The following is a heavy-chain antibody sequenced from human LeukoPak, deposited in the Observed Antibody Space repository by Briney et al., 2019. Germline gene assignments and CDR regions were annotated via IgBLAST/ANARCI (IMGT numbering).Heavy chain of an antibody. CDR1: GFTFSRHS. CDR3: ARAFSYSNGRFFDL. Sequence: GGSLRLSCAASGFTFSRHSMNWVRQAPGKGLEWVSSSSTSSSYIYYADSVKGRFTISRDNAKNSLYLQMNSLRAEDTAVYYCARAFSYSNGRFFDLWGQGTLVTVSS. V-gene: IGHV3-21*01. J-gene: IGHJ4*02. CDR2: SSTSSSYI. D-gene: IGHD6-19*01.